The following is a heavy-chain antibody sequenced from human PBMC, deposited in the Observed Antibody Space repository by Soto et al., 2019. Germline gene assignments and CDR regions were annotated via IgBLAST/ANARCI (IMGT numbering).Heavy chain of an antibody. V-gene: IGHV4-34*01. CDR3: ARDIVVVVAATKIGWFDP. J-gene: IGHJ5*02. D-gene: IGHD2-15*01. CDR1: GGSFSGYY. CDR2: FNHSGST. Sequence: QVQLQQWGAGLLKPSETLSLTCAVYGGSFSGYYWSWIRQPQGKGLEWFGEFNHSGSTNYNPSLKSRVTISVDTSKNQFSLKLSSVTAADTAVYYCARDIVVVVAATKIGWFDPWGQGTLVTVSS.